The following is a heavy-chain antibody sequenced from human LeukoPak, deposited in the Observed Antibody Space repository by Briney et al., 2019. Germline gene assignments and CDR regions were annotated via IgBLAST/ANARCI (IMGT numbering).Heavy chain of an antibody. CDR3: AREGDYAPSHNWFDP. CDR1: GGIFSSYA. Sequence: GASVKVSCKASGGIFSSYAIRWVRQAPGKGLEWMGGIIPIFGTANYAQKFQGRVTITADESTSTAYMELSSLRSEDTAVYYCAREGDYAPSHNWFDPWGQGTLVTVSS. CDR2: IIPIFGTA. J-gene: IGHJ5*02. D-gene: IGHD4-17*01. V-gene: IGHV1-69*13.